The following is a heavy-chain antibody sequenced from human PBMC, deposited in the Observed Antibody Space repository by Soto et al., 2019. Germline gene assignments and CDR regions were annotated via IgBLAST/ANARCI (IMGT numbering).Heavy chain of an antibody. CDR3: ARAMDIGMASKDNWFDP. CDR1: GASISSGGYY. Sequence: SETLSLTCTVSGASISSGGYYWTWIRQHPGKGLEWIGYIYYSGSTYSNPSLKSRVTISVDTSKNQFSLKLSSVTAADTAVYYCARAMDIGMASKDNWFDPWGQGTLVTVSS. J-gene: IGHJ5*02. V-gene: IGHV4-31*03. CDR2: IYYSGST. D-gene: IGHD2-2*03.